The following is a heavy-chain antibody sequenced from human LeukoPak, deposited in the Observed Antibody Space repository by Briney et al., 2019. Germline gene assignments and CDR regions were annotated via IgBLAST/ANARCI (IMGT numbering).Heavy chain of an antibody. CDR2: INRDGSVK. CDR1: GFTPSDYW. J-gene: IGHJ4*02. D-gene: IGHD3-3*02. CDR3: ARDHGFSSFDY. V-gene: IGHV3-7*01. Sequence: QSGGSLRLSCAVSGFTPSDYWVTWVRQTPGKGLEFVANINRDGSVKNYVDSVKGRFTISRDNAKNSLYLQMTRLRVDDTAISYCARDHGFSSFDYWGQGTLVTVSS.